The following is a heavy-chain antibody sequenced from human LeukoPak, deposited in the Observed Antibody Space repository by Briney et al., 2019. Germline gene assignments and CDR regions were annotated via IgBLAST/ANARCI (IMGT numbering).Heavy chain of an antibody. CDR3: ARVLGLRYFDWLSDDAFDI. J-gene: IGHJ3*02. V-gene: IGHV1-2*02. D-gene: IGHD3-9*01. CDR2: INPKSGAT. CDR1: GYTFTDYY. Sequence: GASVKVSCKSSGYTFTDYYIHWVRQAPGQGLEWVAWINPKSGATYYKKKFQGRVTMTRDTSISTAYMELSRLRSDDTAVYYCARVLGLRYFDWLSDDAFDIWGQRTMVTVSS.